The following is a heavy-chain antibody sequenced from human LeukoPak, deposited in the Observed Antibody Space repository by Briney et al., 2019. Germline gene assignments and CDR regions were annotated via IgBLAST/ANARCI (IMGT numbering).Heavy chain of an antibody. J-gene: IGHJ4*02. CDR2: IKQDGSDK. CDR1: GFTFSSYW. CDR3: ASGGPYGSGSYFGDY. D-gene: IGHD3-10*01. Sequence: GGSLRLSCAASGFTFSSYWMSCVRQAPGEGLVWVANIKQDGSDKYYVDSVKGRFTISRDNAKNSLYVQMNSLRAEDTGVYYCASGGPYGSGSYFGDYWGQGTLVTVSS. V-gene: IGHV3-7*01.